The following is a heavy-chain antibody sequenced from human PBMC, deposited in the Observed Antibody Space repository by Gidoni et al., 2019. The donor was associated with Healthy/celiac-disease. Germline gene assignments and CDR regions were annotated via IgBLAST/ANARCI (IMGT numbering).Heavy chain of an antibody. J-gene: IGHJ4*02. CDR3: AKDTWYYYDSSGFPY. V-gene: IGHV3-23*01. Sequence: EVQLLESGGGLVQPGGSLRLSCADSGFTFSSYAMNWVRQAPGKGLEWVSAISGSGGSTYYADSVKGRFTISRDNSKNTLYLQMNSLRAEDTAVYYCAKDTWYYYDSSGFPYWGQGTLVTVSS. CDR2: ISGSGGST. D-gene: IGHD3-22*01. CDR1: GFTFSSYA.